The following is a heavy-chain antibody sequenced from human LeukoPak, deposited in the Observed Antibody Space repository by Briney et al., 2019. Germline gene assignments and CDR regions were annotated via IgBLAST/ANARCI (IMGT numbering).Heavy chain of an antibody. D-gene: IGHD3-22*01. J-gene: IGHJ4*02. CDR1: GGSFSGYY. Sequence: SETLSLTCAVYGGSFSGYYWSWIRQPPGKGLEWIGEINHSGSTNYNPSLKSRVTISVDTSKNQFSLKLSSVTAADTAVYYCARLLRMSYYDSGNFDYWGQGTLVTVSP. CDR2: INHSGST. V-gene: IGHV4-34*01. CDR3: ARLLRMSYYDSGNFDY.